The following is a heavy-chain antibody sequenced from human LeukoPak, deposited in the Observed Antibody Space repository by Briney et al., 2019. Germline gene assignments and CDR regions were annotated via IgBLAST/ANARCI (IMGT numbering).Heavy chain of an antibody. CDR2: IYPGDSDT. J-gene: IGHJ3*02. CDR1: GYSFTNYW. D-gene: IGHD5-18*01. CDR3: ARQKYSSGLDAFDI. Sequence: RGESLKISCKGSGYSFTNYWIGWVRQMPGKGLEWMTIIYPGDSDTRYSPSFQGQVTISADKSINTAYLQWSSLKSSDSAMYYCARQKYSSGLDAFDIWGQGTMVTVSS. V-gene: IGHV5-51*01.